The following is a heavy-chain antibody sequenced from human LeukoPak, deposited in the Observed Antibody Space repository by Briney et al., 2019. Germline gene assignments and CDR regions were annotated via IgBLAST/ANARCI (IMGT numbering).Heavy chain of an antibody. CDR2: IRSKANSYAT. V-gene: IGHV3-73*01. J-gene: IGHJ6*03. Sequence: PGGSLRLSCAASGSTFSGSAMHWVRQASGKGLEWVGRIRSKANSYATVYAASVKGRFTISRDDSKNTAYLQMNSLKTEDTAVYYCTRTSDILTGYTPREAYYYYYHMDVWGKGTTVTISS. CDR1: GSTFSGSA. D-gene: IGHD3-9*01. CDR3: TRTSDILTGYTPREAYYYYYHMDV.